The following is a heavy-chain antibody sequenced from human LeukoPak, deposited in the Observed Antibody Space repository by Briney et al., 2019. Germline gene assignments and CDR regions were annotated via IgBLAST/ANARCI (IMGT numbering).Heavy chain of an antibody. J-gene: IGHJ4*02. Sequence: GGSLRLSCAASGFTFSSYWMSWVRQAPGKGLEWVANIKQDGSEKYYVDSVKGRFTISRDNAKNSLYLQMNSLRAEDTAVYYCARTRGFGELSPQTRPLDYWGQGTLVTVSS. CDR1: GFTFSSYW. CDR3: ARTRGFGELSPQTRPLDY. V-gene: IGHV3-7*01. D-gene: IGHD3-10*01. CDR2: IKQDGSEK.